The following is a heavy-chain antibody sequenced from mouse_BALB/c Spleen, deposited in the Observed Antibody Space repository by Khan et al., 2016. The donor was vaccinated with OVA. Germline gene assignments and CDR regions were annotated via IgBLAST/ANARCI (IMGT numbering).Heavy chain of an antibody. CDR2: ISYSGST. D-gene: IGHD2-2*01. V-gene: IGHV3-2*02. Sequence: EVQLQESGPGLVKPSQSLSLTCTVTGYSITSDYAWNWIRQFPGNKLEWMGYISYSGSTSYNPSLKSRISITRATSKNQFFLQLNSVTTDDTATXYCARGYGYGNYAMDYWGQGTSVTVSS. J-gene: IGHJ4*01. CDR3: ARGYGYGNYAMDY. CDR1: GYSITSDYA.